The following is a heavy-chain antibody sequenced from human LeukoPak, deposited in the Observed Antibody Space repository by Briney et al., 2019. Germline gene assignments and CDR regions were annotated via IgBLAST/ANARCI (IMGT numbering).Heavy chain of an antibody. CDR1: GYTFTSYG. CDR3: ATSYYDILTGYRPLAY. CDR2: ISPYNDNT. D-gene: IGHD3-9*01. V-gene: IGHV1-18*01. Sequence: ASVKVSCKASGYTFTSYGISWVRQAPGQGLEWMGWISPYNDNTNYAQRLQGRVSMTTDTSTSTAYMELRSLRSDDTAVYYCATSYYDILTGYRPLAYWGQGTLVTVSS. J-gene: IGHJ4*02.